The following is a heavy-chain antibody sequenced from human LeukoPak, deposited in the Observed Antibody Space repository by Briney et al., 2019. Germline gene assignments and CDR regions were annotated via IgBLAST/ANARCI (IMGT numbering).Heavy chain of an antibody. CDR3: AKDAPNSSNWYPGY. CDR1: GGSISSSSYY. CDR2: LYYSGST. D-gene: IGHD1-20*01. V-gene: IGHV4-39*02. Sequence: SETLSLTCTVSGGSISSSSYYWGWIRQPPGKGLEWIGSLYYSGSTYYNPSLKSRVTISVDTSKNQFSLKLSSVTAADTAVYYCAKDAPNSSNWYPGYWGQGTLVIVSS. J-gene: IGHJ4*02.